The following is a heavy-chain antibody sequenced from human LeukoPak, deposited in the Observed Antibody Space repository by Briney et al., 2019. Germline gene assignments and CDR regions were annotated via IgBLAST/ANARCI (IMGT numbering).Heavy chain of an antibody. CDR3: ARETCSGGSCFQFDF. D-gene: IGHD2-15*01. V-gene: IGHV4-59*01. CDR2: IYYSGST. J-gene: IGHJ4*02. CDR1: GGSISSYY. Sequence: SETLSLTCTVSGGSISSYYWSWIRQSPGKGLEWIGYIYYSGSTNYNPSLKSRVTISVDTSKNQFSLKLSSVTAADTAVYYCARETCSGGSCFQFDFWGQGTLVTVSS.